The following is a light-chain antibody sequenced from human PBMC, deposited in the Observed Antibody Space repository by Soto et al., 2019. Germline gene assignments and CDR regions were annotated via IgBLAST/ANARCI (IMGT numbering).Light chain of an antibody. V-gene: IGKV1-39*01. CDR3: QQSYSTPLT. CDR1: QSISSY. Sequence: DIKMTQSPSSLSASVGDRVTITCRASQSISSYLNWYQQKPGKAPKLLIYAASSLQSGVPSRFSGSGSGTDFTLTISSLQPEDFVTYYCQQSYSTPLTFGGGTKVEIK. CDR2: AAS. J-gene: IGKJ4*01.